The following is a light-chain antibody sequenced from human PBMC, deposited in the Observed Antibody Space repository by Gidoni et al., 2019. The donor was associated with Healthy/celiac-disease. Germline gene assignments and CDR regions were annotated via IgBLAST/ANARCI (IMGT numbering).Light chain of an antibody. CDR1: SSNIGSNT. V-gene: IGLV1-44*01. CDR2: SNN. CDR3: AAWDDSLWV. J-gene: IGLJ3*02. Sequence: QSVLTQPPSASGTPGQRVTISCSGSSSNIGSNTVNWYQQLPGTAPKLLIYSNNQRPSGVPDRFSGSKSGTSASLAISGLQSEDEADYYCAAWDDSLWVFGGGTKLTVV.